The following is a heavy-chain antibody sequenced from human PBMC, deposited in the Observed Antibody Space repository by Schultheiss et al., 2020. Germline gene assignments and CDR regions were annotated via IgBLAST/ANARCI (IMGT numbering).Heavy chain of an antibody. CDR3: ARSPDSSGWYGLGNYYYYGMDV. J-gene: IGHJ6*04. CDR1: GFTFSSYW. Sequence: GGSLRLSCAASGFTFSSYWMSWVRQAPGKGLEWVANIKQDGSEKYYVDSVKGRFTISRDNAKNSLYLQMNSLRAEDTAVYYCARSPDSSGWYGLGNYYYYGMDVWGKGTTVTGSS. V-gene: IGHV3-7*03. CDR2: IKQDGSEK. D-gene: IGHD6-19*01.